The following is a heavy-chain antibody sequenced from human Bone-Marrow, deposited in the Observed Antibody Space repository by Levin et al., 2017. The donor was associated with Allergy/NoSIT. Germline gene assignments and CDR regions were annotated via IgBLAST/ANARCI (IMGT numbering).Heavy chain of an antibody. J-gene: IGHJ4*02. CDR1: GGSISSYY. CDR2: IYSSGST. V-gene: IGHV4-4*07. Sequence: ASETLSLTCTVSGGSISSYYWTWIRQPAGKGLEWIGRIYSSGSTSYNPSLESRVTISVDTSNNQFSLRLSSVTAADTAVYYCARYGVVPSAHFDYWGQGTLVTVSS. CDR3: ARYGVVPSAHFDY. D-gene: IGHD3-16*01.